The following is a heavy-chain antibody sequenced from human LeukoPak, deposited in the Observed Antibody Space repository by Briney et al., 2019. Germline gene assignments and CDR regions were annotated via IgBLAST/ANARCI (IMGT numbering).Heavy chain of an antibody. D-gene: IGHD4-17*01. J-gene: IGHJ2*01. CDR3: AKDTTVTTHWYFDL. CDR2: ISGSGGNT. Sequence: PGASLRLSCAASGFTFSSYAMSWVRQAPGKGLEWVSGISGSGGNTYYADSVKGRFSISRDNSKNTLYLQMNSLRAEDTAVYYCAKDTTVTTHWYFDLWGRGTLSLSPQ. V-gene: IGHV3-23*01. CDR1: GFTFSSYA.